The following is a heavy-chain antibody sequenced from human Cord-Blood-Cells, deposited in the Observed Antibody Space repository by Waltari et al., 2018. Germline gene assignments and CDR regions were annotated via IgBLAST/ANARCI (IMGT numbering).Heavy chain of an antibody. CDR1: GGSISSSSYY. CDR2: IYYRRST. Sequence: QLQLQESGPGLVKPSETLSLTCTVSGGSISSSSYYWGWIRQPPGKGREWIGSIYYRRSTYSNPYLKSLVTISVDTSKNQFSLKLSSVTAADTAVYYCASYPPPKYCSSTSCYVGYYFDYWGQGTLVTVSS. J-gene: IGHJ4*02. CDR3: ASYPPPKYCSSTSCYVGYYFDY. V-gene: IGHV4-39*07. D-gene: IGHD2-2*01.